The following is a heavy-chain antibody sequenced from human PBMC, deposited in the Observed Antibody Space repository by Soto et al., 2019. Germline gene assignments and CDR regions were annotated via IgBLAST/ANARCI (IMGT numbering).Heavy chain of an antibody. CDR2: IYWNDDK. CDR1: GFSLSTSGVG. D-gene: IGHD3-10*02. J-gene: IGHJ6*02. Sequence: SGPTLVNPTQTLTLTCTFSGFSLSTSGVGVGWIRQPPGKALEWLALIYWNDDKRYSPSLKSRLTITKDTSKNQVVLTMTNMDPVDTATYYCTRNNVRDYYNGLDVWGQGTTVTVSS. CDR3: TRNNVRDYYNGLDV. V-gene: IGHV2-5*01.